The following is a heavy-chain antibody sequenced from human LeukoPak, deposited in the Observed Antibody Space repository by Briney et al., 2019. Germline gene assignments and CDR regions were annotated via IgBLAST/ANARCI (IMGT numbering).Heavy chain of an antibody. V-gene: IGHV3-21*01. CDR3: ARAGYRHYYYYMDV. Sequence: GGSLRLSCAASGFTFSSYSMNWVRQAPGKGLEWVSSISSSSSYMYYADSVKGRFTISRDNAKNSLYLQMNSLRAEDTAVYYCARAGYRHYYYYMDVWGKGTTVTVSS. CDR1: GFTFSSYS. J-gene: IGHJ6*03. CDR2: ISSSSSYM. D-gene: IGHD1-1*01.